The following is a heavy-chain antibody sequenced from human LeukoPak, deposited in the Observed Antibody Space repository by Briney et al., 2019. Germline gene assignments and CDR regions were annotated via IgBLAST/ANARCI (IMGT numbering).Heavy chain of an antibody. CDR3: TTDALYAGGAFDI. Sequence: GGSLRLSCAASGFTFSNACMSWVRQAPGKGLEWVGRIKSKTDGGTTDYAAPVKGRFTISRDDSKNTLYLQMNSLKTEDTAVYYFTTDALYAGGAFDIWGQGTMVTVSS. V-gene: IGHV3-15*01. J-gene: IGHJ3*02. D-gene: IGHD5/OR15-5a*01. CDR2: IKSKTDGGTT. CDR1: GFTFSNAC.